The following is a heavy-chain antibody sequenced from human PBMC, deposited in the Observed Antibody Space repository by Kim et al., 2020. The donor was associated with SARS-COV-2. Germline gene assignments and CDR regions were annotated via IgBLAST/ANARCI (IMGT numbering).Heavy chain of an antibody. J-gene: IGHJ4*02. CDR2: INAGNGNT. CDR3: ARDRKGIQLWLLALGY. Sequence: ASVKVSCKASGYTFTSYAMHWVRQAPGQRLEWMGWINAGNGNTKYPQKFQGRVTITRDTSASTAYMELSSLRSEDTAVYYCARDRKGIQLWLLALGYWGQGPLVTVSS. CDR1: GYTFTSYA. V-gene: IGHV1-3*01. D-gene: IGHD5-18*01.